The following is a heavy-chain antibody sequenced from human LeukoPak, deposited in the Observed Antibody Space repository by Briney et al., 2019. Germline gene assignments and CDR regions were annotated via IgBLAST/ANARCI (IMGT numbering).Heavy chain of an antibody. Sequence: GGSLRLSCAASGFTFSSYAMSWVRQAPGMGLEWVSAISGSGATTFYADSVRGRFAISRDNSKSTLYLQTNSLRAEDTAVYYCAKAGNSYGDRFDYWGQGTLVTVSS. CDR2: ISGSGATT. D-gene: IGHD5-18*01. CDR1: GFTFSSYA. V-gene: IGHV3-23*01. J-gene: IGHJ4*02. CDR3: AKAGNSYGDRFDY.